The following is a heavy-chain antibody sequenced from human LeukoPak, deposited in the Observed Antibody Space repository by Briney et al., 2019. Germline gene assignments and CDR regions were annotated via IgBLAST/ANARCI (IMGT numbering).Heavy chain of an antibody. CDR3: ARSSSRYCSGGSCYSGVLGYFDY. V-gene: IGHV3-33*01. CDR1: GFTFRSSG. J-gene: IGHJ4*02. D-gene: IGHD2-15*01. Sequence: PGGSLSLSCAASGFTFRSSGMHWVRQTPGKGLEWVAFIWYDGNEIYYADSVKGRFTISRDNSRNTLYLQMNSLRAEDTAVYYCARSSSRYCSGGSCYSGVLGYFDYWGQGTLVTVSS. CDR2: IWYDGNEI.